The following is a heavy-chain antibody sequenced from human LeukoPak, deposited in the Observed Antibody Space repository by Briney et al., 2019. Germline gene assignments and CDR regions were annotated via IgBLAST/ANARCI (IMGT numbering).Heavy chain of an antibody. CDR3: AKDFRDSSMFTDGYFDS. CDR1: GFTFDNHA. Sequence: PGGSLRLSCAASGFTFDNHAMSWVRQAPGKGLECVSFLIVRGDSKYYADSVMGRFTISRDNSKNTLYLQINRQRTEDTALYFCAKDFRDSSMFTDGYFDSWGKGTLVTVSS. CDR2: LIVRGDSK. V-gene: IGHV3-23*01. J-gene: IGHJ4*02. D-gene: IGHD5-18*01.